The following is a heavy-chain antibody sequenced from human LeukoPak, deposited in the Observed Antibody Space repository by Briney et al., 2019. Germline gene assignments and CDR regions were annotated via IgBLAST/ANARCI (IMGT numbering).Heavy chain of an antibody. CDR3: ARDKEADEGSKFDY. V-gene: IGHV3-7*03. CDR1: GFTFSRYW. D-gene: IGHD2-15*01. J-gene: IGHJ4*02. Sequence: PGNSLSLSCAASGFTFSRYWMTWVRQAPGKGLEWVANIKEDGSETYYVDSVKGRFTISRDNAKKSLYLQMNSLRAEDTAVYYCARDKEADEGSKFDYWGQGTLVTVSS. CDR2: IKEDGSET.